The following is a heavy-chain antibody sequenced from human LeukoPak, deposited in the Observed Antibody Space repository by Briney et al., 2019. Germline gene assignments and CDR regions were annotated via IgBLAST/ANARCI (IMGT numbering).Heavy chain of an antibody. D-gene: IGHD3-9*01. CDR3: AGAPRLRYFDWDYYYGMDV. CDR2: INPNSGGT. V-gene: IGHV1-2*06. Sequence: ASVKVSCKASGYTFTGYYMHWVRQAPGQGLEWMGRINPNSGGTNYAQKFQGRVTMTRDTSISTAYMELGRLRSDDTAVYYCAGAPRLRYFDWDYYYGMDVWGQGTTVTVSS. CDR1: GYTFTGYY. J-gene: IGHJ6*02.